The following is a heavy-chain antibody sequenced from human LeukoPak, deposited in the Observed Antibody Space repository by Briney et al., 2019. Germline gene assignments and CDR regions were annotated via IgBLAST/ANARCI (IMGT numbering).Heavy chain of an antibody. J-gene: IGHJ4*02. D-gene: IGHD4-11*01. CDR3: ASGVTTLRY. CDR1: GGSISSGGYY. CDR2: IYHSGST. V-gene: IGHV4-30-2*01. Sequence: PSETLSLTCTVSGGSISSGGYYWSWIRQPPGKGLEWIGYIYHSGSTYYNPSLKSRVTISVDRSKNQFSLKLSSVTAADTAVYYCASGVTTLRYWGQGTLVTVSS.